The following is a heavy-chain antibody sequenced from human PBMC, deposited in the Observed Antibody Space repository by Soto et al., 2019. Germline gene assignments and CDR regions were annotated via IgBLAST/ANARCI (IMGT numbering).Heavy chain of an antibody. J-gene: IGHJ6*02. CDR3: ARSGGHGGGDGMDV. Sequence: SETLSLTCAVYGGSFSGYYWSWSRQPPGKGLEWIGEINHSGSTNYNPSLKSRVTISVDTSKNQFSLKLSSVTAADTAVYYCARSGGHGGGDGMDVWGQGTTVTVSS. CDR2: INHSGST. V-gene: IGHV4-34*01. CDR1: GGSFSGYY. D-gene: IGHD1-26*01.